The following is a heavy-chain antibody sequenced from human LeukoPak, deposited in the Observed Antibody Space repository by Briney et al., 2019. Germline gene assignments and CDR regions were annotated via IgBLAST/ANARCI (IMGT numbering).Heavy chain of an antibody. D-gene: IGHD2-15*01. CDR2: ITYNSGTI. J-gene: IGHJ2*01. V-gene: IGHV3-48*01. Sequence: PGGSLRLSCAASGFTFRSYAMQWVRQAPGKGLEWVSYITYNSGTIFYADSVKGRFTISRENAKNSLYLQMNSLRAGDTAVYYCAREETGGGYRYLDVWGRGTLVTVSS. CDR3: AREETGGGYRYLDV. CDR1: GFTFRSYA.